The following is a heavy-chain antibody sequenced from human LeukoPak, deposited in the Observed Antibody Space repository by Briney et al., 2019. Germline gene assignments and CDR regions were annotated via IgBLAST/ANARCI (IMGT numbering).Heavy chain of an antibody. J-gene: IGHJ4*02. CDR1: GGSISSYY. CDR3: ARDGSQEQWLAYFDY. CDR2: IYTSGST. V-gene: IGHV4-4*07. D-gene: IGHD6-19*01. Sequence: SETLSLTCTVSGGSISSYYWSWIRQPAGKGLEWIGRIYTSGSTNYNPSLKSRATMSIDTSKNQFSLKLSSATAADTAVYYCARDGSQEQWLAYFDYWGQGTLVTVSS.